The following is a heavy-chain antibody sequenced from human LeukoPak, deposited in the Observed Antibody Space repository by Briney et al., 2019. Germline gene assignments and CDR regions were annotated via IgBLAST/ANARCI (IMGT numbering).Heavy chain of an antibody. J-gene: IGHJ4*02. CDR3: ARGSLWLQLDY. D-gene: IGHD5-24*01. CDR1: GFTFSSYA. V-gene: IGHV3-30-3*01. CDR2: ISYDGSNK. Sequence: GGSLRLSCAASGFTFSSYAMHWVRQAPGKGRKGLAVISYDGSNKYYADSVKGRFTISRDNSKNTLYLQMNSLRAEDTAVYYCARGSLWLQLDYWGQGTLVTVSS.